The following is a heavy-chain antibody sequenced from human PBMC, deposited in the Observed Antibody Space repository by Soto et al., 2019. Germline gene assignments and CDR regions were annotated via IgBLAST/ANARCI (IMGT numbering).Heavy chain of an antibody. CDR3: ASTLLGYCSGGSCSNWYFDL. Sequence: QVQLVQYGAEVKKPGSSVKVSCKASGGTFSSYAISWVRQAPGQGLEWMGGIIPIFGSANYAQKFQGSVTITADESTSTAYMELSSLRSEDTAVYYCASTLLGYCSGGSCSNWYFDLWGRGTLVTVSS. J-gene: IGHJ2*01. CDR2: IIPIFGSA. CDR1: GGTFSSYA. D-gene: IGHD2-15*01. V-gene: IGHV1-69*01.